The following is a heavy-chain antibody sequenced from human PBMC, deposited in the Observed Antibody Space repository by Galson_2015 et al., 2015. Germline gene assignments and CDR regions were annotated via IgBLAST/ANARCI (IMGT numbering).Heavy chain of an antibody. CDR3: AKAGYCSGGSCPVEVLYGMDV. D-gene: IGHD2-15*01. Sequence: SLRLSCAASGFTFSSYAMSWVRQAPGKGLEWVSAISGSGGSTYYADSVKGRFTISRDNSKNTLYLQMNSLRTEDTAVYYCAKAGYCSGGSCPVEVLYGMDVWGQGTTVTVSS. J-gene: IGHJ6*02. CDR1: GFTFSSYA. V-gene: IGHV3-23*01. CDR2: ISGSGGST.